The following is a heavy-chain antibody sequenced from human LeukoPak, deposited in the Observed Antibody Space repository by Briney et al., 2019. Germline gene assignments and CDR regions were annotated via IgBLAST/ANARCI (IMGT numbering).Heavy chain of an antibody. J-gene: IGHJ4*02. D-gene: IGHD3-22*01. CDR2: ISLYNGNT. V-gene: IGHV1-18*01. Sequence: ASVKVSCKASGYTFTSYGINWVRQAPGQGLEWMGWISLYNGNTNYAQKLQGRVTMTTDTSTSTAYMGLRSLGSGDTAVYYCARTLDYYDRSGLSSFDYWGQGTLVTVSS. CDR3: ARTLDYYDRSGLSSFDY. CDR1: GYTFTSYG.